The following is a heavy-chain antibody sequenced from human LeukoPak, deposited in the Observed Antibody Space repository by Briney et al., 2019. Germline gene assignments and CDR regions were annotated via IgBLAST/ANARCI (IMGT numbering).Heavy chain of an antibody. V-gene: IGHV3-7*01. CDR1: GFTFSSYW. CDR2: IKQDGSEK. J-gene: IGHJ4*02. CDR3: ARDSGVAGKGNLDY. Sequence: GGSLRLSCTASGFTFSSYWMSWVRQAPGKGLEWVANIKQDGSEKYYVVSVKGRFTISRDNAKNSLYLQMNSLRAEDTAVYYCARDSGVAGKGNLDYWGQGTLVTVSS. D-gene: IGHD6-19*01.